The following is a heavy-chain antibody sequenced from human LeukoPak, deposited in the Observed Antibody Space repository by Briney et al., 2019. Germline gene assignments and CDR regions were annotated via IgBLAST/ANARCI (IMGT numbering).Heavy chain of an antibody. CDR1: GFTFSSYA. V-gene: IGHV3-30-3*01. CDR2: ISYDGSNK. Sequence: GGSLRLSCAASGFTFSSYAMHWVRQAPGKGLEWVAVISYDGSNKHYADSVKGRVTISRDNSKNTLYLQMNSLRAEDTALYYCAIMTTVVTNFDYWGQGTLVTVSS. D-gene: IGHD4-23*01. CDR3: AIMTTVVTNFDY. J-gene: IGHJ4*02.